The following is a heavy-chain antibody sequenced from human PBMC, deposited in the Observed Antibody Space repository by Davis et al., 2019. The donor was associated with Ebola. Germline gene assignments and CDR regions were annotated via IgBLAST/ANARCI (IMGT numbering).Heavy chain of an antibody. J-gene: IGHJ4*02. CDR1: GGSTSNVDYA. CDR3: ARDDLSGLIDS. D-gene: IGHD1-26*01. V-gene: IGHV4-30-4*08. CDR2: IHPSGGT. Sequence: LRLSCTVSGGSTSNVDYAWCSIRQAPGTGLEWTGYIHPSGGTYYNPSLQSRLTLAVDTSKNQFSLNPSSVTAAATAVYYCARDDLSGLIDSWGQGTLVTVSS.